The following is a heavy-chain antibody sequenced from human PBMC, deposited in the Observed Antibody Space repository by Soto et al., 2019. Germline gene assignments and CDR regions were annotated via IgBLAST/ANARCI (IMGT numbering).Heavy chain of an antibody. CDR1: GFTFSSYW. V-gene: IGHV3-7*01. CDR2: IKQDGSQK. J-gene: IGHJ4*02. D-gene: IGHD6-6*01. Sequence: WSLRLSCAASGFTFSSYWMSWVRQAPGKGLEWVANIKQDGSQKYYVDSVKGRFTISRDNAKNSVFLQMNSLRAEDTAVYYCARIRYRTSCFDYCGQAILGTVSS. CDR3: ARIRYRTSCFDY.